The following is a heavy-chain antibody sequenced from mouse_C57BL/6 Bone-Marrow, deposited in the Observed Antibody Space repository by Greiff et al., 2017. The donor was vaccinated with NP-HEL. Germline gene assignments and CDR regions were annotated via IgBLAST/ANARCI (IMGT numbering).Heavy chain of an antibody. Sequence: VKLVESGPGLVAPSQSLSITCTVSGFSLTSYGVDWVRQPPGKGLEWLGVIWGGGSTNYNSALMSRLSISKDNSKSQVFLKMNSLQTDDTAMYYCAKHAHYGSSPPYWYFDVWGTGTTVTVSS. V-gene: IGHV2-9*01. CDR3: AKHAHYGSSPPYWYFDV. CDR1: GFSLTSYG. CDR2: IWGGGST. D-gene: IGHD1-1*01. J-gene: IGHJ1*03.